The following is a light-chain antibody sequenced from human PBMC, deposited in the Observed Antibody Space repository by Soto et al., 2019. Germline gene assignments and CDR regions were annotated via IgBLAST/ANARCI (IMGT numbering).Light chain of an antibody. CDR1: QSLLHSNGYNY. Sequence: DIVMTQSPLSLPVTPGEPASISCRSSQSLLHSNGYNYLDWYLQKPGQSPQLLIYLGSNRASGVPDRFSGSGSGTDFTLKISRVEAEDVGVYYCMQALSLTLGGGTKVEIK. J-gene: IGKJ4*01. CDR3: MQALSLT. V-gene: IGKV2-28*01. CDR2: LGS.